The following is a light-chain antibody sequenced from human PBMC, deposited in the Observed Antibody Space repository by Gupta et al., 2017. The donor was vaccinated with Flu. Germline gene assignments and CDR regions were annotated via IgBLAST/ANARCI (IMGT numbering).Light chain of an antibody. V-gene: IGLV1-36*01. Sequence: QSVLTQPPSVSAPPGQRVTISCSGSSSNIETNAVNWYQHVPGKAPTLLIYYNDLLSSGVSDRFSGSKSGTSASLAITGLQSEDEGDYSCAAWDDTLNGYVFGTGTKVTVL. CDR1: SSNIETNA. CDR2: YND. J-gene: IGLJ1*01. CDR3: AAWDDTLNGYV.